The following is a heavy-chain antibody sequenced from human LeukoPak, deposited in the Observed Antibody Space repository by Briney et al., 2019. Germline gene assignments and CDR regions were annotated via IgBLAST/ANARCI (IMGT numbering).Heavy chain of an antibody. CDR2: ISAYNGNT. CDR1: AYTFTIYA. CDR3: ARAVLWFGEFYYMDV. J-gene: IGHJ6*03. V-gene: IGHV1-18*01. D-gene: IGHD3-10*01. Sequence: ASVTVSFMDSAYTFTIYAISWLRPAPGQGLEWMGWISAYNGNTNYAQKLQDRVTMTTDTSTSTGYKELTSLRSDDTAVYYCARAVLWFGEFYYMDVWGKGTTVTVSS.